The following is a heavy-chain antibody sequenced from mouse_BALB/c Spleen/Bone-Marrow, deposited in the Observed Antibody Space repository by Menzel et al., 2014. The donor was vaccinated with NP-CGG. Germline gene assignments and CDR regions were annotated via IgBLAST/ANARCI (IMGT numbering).Heavy chain of an antibody. D-gene: IGHD2-3*01. CDR1: GFTFSSYT. J-gene: IGHJ4*01. V-gene: IGHV5-6-4*01. CDR2: ISSGGSYT. Sequence: EVQVVESGGGLVKPGGSLKLSCAASGFTFSSYTMSWVRQTPEKGLEWVATISSGGSYTYYPDSVKGRFTISRDNAKNTLYLQMSSLKSEDTAMYYCTRDLYDGYSYYAMDYWGQGTSVTVSS. CDR3: TRDLYDGYSYYAMDY.